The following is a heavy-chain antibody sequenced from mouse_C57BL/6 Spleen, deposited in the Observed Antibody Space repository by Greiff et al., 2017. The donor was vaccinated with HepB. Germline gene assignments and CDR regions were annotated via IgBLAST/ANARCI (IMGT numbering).Heavy chain of an antibody. J-gene: IGHJ3*01. CDR1: GYTFTSYW. CDR3: ARPGYYGYDGFAY. Sequence: VQLQQPGAELVMPGASVKLSCKASGYTFTSYWMHWVKQRPGQGLEWIGEIDPSDSYTNYNQKFKGKSTLTVDKSSSTAYMQLSSLTSEDSAVYYCARPGYYGYDGFAYWGQGTLVTVSA. D-gene: IGHD2-2*01. V-gene: IGHV1-69*01. CDR2: IDPSDSYT.